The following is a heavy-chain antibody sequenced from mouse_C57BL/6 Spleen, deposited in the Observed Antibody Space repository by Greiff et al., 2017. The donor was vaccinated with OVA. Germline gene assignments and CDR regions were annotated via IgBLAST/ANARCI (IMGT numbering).Heavy chain of an antibody. Sequence: EVKLVESEGGLVQPGSSMKLSCTASGFTFSDYYMAWVRQVPEKGLEWVANINYDGSSTYYLDSLKSRFIISRDNAKNILYLQMSSLKSEDTATYYCARGGYYGSSPAWFAYWGQGTLVTVSA. J-gene: IGHJ3*01. CDR3: ARGGYYGSSPAWFAY. D-gene: IGHD1-1*01. CDR1: GFTFSDYY. CDR2: INYDGSST. V-gene: IGHV5-16*01.